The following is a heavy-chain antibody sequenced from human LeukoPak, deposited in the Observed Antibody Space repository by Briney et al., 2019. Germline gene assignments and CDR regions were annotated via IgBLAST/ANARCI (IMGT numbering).Heavy chain of an antibody. V-gene: IGHV1-2*02. J-gene: IGHJ4*02. CDR3: TKDSNRGWLSTDC. CDR1: GYTFSHFY. CDR2: THPNVGGT. D-gene: IGHD6-19*01. Sequence: ASVRVSCKASGYTFSHFYLHWVRQAPGQGLAGMGWTHPNVGGTNYAPKFQGRVSMTRDTSINTAFLDVSGLTSDDTAVYYCTKDSNRGWLSTDCWGQGTLVTVSS.